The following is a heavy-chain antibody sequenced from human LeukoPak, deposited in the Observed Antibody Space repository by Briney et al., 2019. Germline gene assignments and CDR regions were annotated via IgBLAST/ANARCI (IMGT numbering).Heavy chain of an antibody. CDR2: MNPSSGNT. V-gene: IGHV1-8*01. CDR1: GYTFTSYD. J-gene: IGHJ6*03. Sequence: ASVKVSCKASGYTFTSYDINWVRQATGQGLEWMGWMNPSSGNTGYAQKFQGRVTMTRNTSISTAYMELSSLRSEDTAVYYCARVVTYYYGSGSYSGYYYMDVWGKGTTVTISS. CDR3: ARVVTYYYGSGSYSGYYYMDV. D-gene: IGHD3-10*01.